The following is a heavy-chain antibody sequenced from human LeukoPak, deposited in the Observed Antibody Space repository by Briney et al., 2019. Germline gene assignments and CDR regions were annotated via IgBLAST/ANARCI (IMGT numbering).Heavy chain of an antibody. V-gene: IGHV3-7*01. J-gene: IGHJ4*02. CDR1: GFTFSNYW. CDR3: ARWEKGYSSNWYFDY. D-gene: IGHD6-13*01. CDR2: IKPDGSEN. Sequence: QTGGSLRLSCAASGFTFSNYWLSWVRQAPGKGLEWVANIKPDGSENQYADSVKGRFTISRDNAENSLYLQMNSLRAEDTAVYYCARWEKGYSSNWYFDYWGQGTLVTVSS.